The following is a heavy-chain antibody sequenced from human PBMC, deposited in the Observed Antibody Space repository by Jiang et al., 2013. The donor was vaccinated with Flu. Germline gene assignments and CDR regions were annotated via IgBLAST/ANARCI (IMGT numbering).Heavy chain of an antibody. CDR1: GDSISNHY. Sequence: LLKPSETLSLTCNVSGDSISNHYWSWIRQSPGKGLEWIGYIYYNGRTKYNPSVESRVTISVDTSKSQFSLKLNSVTAADTAVYYCARATATSYYHTSALSVEVFDNWGQGTLVTVSS. CDR2: IYYNGRT. V-gene: IGHV4-59*11. CDR3: ARATATSYYHTSALSVEVFDN. J-gene: IGHJ4*02. D-gene: IGHD3-22*01.